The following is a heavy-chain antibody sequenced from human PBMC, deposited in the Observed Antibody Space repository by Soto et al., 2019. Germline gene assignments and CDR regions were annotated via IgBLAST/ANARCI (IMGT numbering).Heavy chain of an antibody. CDR1: GFTFGDYA. V-gene: IGHV3-49*03. CDR2: IRSKAYGGTT. CDR3: TRDHDDSSGYYYVRPDY. Sequence: GGSLRLSCTASGFTFGDYAMSWFRQARGQGLEWVGFIRSKAYGGTTEYAASVKGRFTISRDDSKSIAYLQMNSLKTEDTAVYYCTRDHDDSSGYYYVRPDYWGQGTLVTVSS. J-gene: IGHJ4*02. D-gene: IGHD3-22*01.